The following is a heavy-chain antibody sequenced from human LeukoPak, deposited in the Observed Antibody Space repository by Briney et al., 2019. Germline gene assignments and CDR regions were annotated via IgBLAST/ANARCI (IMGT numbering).Heavy chain of an antibody. J-gene: IGHJ3*02. CDR1: GGSISSGDYY. CDR2: IYYSGST. D-gene: IGHD4-11*01. Sequence: SETLSLPCTVSGGSISSGDYYGSWIRQPPGKGLKWIGCIYYSGSTYYNPSLKSRLTISVDTSTNQFSLTLSSVTAADTAVYYCSRDVQTSGDAFDIWGQGTMVTASS. CDR3: SRDVQTSGDAFDI. V-gene: IGHV4-30-4*01.